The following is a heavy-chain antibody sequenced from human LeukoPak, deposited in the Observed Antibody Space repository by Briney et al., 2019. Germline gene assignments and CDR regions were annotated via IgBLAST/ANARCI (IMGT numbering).Heavy chain of an antibody. CDR1: GGSISSSGYY. CDR3: ARLEMATITY. J-gene: IGHJ4*02. CDR2: IYYSGST. Sequence: SETLSLTCTVSGGSISSSGYYWGWIRQPPGKGLEWIGSIYYSGSTYYNPSLKSRVTISVDTSKNQFSLKLSSVTAADTAVYYCARLEMATITYWGQGTLVTVSS. V-gene: IGHV4-39*01. D-gene: IGHD5-24*01.